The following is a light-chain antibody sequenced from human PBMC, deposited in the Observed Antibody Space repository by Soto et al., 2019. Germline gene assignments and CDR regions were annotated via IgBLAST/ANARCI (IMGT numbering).Light chain of an antibody. J-gene: IGKJ2*01. CDR3: QERSNWPPVT. V-gene: IGKV3D-20*02. CDR1: PSVSSSR. Sequence: DIVLTQSPATLSLSPGERVTLSCGASPSVSSSRLAWYQQKPGQAPRLLMYDASRRAFGIPDRFSGSGSGTDFTLTISRLEPEDFAVYYCQERSNWPPVTFGQGTKLEIK. CDR2: DAS.